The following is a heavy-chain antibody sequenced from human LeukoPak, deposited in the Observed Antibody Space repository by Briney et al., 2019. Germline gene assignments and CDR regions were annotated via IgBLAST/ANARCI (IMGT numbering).Heavy chain of an antibody. Sequence: SGGSLRLSCAASGFTFSSYGMHWVRQAPGKGLEWVAFIRYDGSNKYYADSVKGRFTISRDNSKNTLYLQMNSLRAEDTAVYYCAKDLEAGYYYDSSGYYGLGYWGQGTLVTVSS. CDR1: GFTFSSYG. CDR2: IRYDGSNK. J-gene: IGHJ4*02. V-gene: IGHV3-30*02. D-gene: IGHD3-22*01. CDR3: AKDLEAGYYYDSSGYYGLGY.